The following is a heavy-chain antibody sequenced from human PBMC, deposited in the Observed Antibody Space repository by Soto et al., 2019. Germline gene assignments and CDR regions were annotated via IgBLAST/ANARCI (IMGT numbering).Heavy chain of an antibody. Sequence: ASVKVSCKASGYTFTSYAMHWVRQAPGQRLEWMGWINAGNGNTKYAQKFQGRVTITRDTSTSTAYMELRSLRSDDTAVYYCAREDNGGIAAAGPDYYYYMDVWGKGTTVTAP. V-gene: IGHV1-3*01. D-gene: IGHD6-13*01. J-gene: IGHJ6*03. CDR1: GYTFTSYA. CDR2: INAGNGNT. CDR3: AREDNGGIAAAGPDYYYYMDV.